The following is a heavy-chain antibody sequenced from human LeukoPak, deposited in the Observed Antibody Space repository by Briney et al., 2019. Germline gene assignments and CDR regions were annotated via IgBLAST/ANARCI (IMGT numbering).Heavy chain of an antibody. CDR2: ISSSSSTI. Sequence: PGGSLRLSCAASGFTFSSYSMNWVRQAPGKGLEWVSYISSSSSTIYYADSVKGRFTISRDNGKNSLYLQMNNLRAEDTAVYSCASQLGDASDIWGQGTMVTVSS. CDR3: ASQLGDASDI. CDR1: GFTFSSYS. J-gene: IGHJ3*02. D-gene: IGHD6-13*01. V-gene: IGHV3-48*01.